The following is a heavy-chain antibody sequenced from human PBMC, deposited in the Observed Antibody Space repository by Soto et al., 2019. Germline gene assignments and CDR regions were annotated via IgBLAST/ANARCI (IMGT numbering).Heavy chain of an antibody. J-gene: IGHJ5*02. V-gene: IGHV1-18*01. Sequence: ASLKVSCKASGYTFTSYGISWVRQAPGQGLEWMGWISAYNGNTNYAQKLQGRVTMTTDTSTSTAYMELRSLRSDDTAVYYCARSEYYYDSSGYYYANWFDPWGQGTLVTVSS. D-gene: IGHD3-22*01. CDR3: ARSEYYYDSSGYYYANWFDP. CDR2: ISAYNGNT. CDR1: GYTFTSYG.